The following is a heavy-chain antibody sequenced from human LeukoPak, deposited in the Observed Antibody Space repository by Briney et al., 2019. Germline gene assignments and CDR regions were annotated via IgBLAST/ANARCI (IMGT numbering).Heavy chain of an antibody. J-gene: IGHJ3*02. Sequence: SETLSLTCTVSGYSISGGYFWGWIRQPPGKGLEWIGSIHHGGTTYYNPSLRSRLTILVDTSKNQFFLRLTSVTAADTAVYYCARDYDFWSAYENNAFDTWGQGTMVTVSS. V-gene: IGHV4-38-2*02. CDR1: GYSISGGYF. CDR3: ARDYDFWSAYENNAFDT. CDR2: IHHGGTT. D-gene: IGHD3-3*01.